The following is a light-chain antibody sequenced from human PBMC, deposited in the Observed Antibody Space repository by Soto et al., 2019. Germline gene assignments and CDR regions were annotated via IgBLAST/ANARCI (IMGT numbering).Light chain of an antibody. CDR3: QQYVSSPIT. Sequence: EIVLTQSPGTLSLSPGERATLSCRASQSFSSSYLAWYQQKPGRAPRLLTYGTSFSATGIPDRFSGSESGTDFTLTISSLEPEDFAVYYCQQYVSSPITFGQGTRLEIK. V-gene: IGKV3-20*01. J-gene: IGKJ5*01. CDR2: GTS. CDR1: QSFSSSY.